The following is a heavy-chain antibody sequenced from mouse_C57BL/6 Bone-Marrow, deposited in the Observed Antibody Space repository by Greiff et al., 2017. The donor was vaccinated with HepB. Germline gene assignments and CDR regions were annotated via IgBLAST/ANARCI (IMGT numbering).Heavy chain of an antibody. CDR1: GYTFTDYE. V-gene: IGHV1-15*01. CDR2: IDPETGGT. CDR3: TRSGDYDGDYYAMDY. J-gene: IGHJ4*01. D-gene: IGHD2-4*01. Sequence: QVHVKQSGAELVRPGASVTLSCKASGYTFTDYEMHWVKQTPVHGLEWIGAIDPETGGTAYNQKFKGKAILTADKSSSTAYMELRSLTSEDAAVYYCTRSGDYDGDYYAMDYWGQGTSVTVSS.